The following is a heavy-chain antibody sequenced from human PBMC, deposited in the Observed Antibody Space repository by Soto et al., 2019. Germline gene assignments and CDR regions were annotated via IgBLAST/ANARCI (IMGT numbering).Heavy chain of an antibody. D-gene: IGHD6-19*01. CDR2: IYHSGST. Sequence: SETLSLTCAVSGGSISSINWWSWVRQPPGKGLEWIGEIYHSGSTNYNPSLKSRVTISVDKSKNQFSLKLSSVTAADTAVYYCARSSRAAVAGYYYYGMDVWGQGTTVTVSS. CDR3: ARSSRAAVAGYYYYGMDV. V-gene: IGHV4-4*02. CDR1: GGSISSINW. J-gene: IGHJ6*02.